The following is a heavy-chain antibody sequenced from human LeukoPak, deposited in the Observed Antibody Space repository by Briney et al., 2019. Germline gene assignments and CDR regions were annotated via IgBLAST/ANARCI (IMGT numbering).Heavy chain of an antibody. J-gene: IGHJ4*02. D-gene: IGHD2-2*02. Sequence: ASVKVSCKAPGYTFTGYYMHWVRQAPGQGLEWMGWINPNSGGTNYAQKFQGRVTMTRDTSISTAYMELSRLRSDDTAVYYCAREGPLGYCSSTSCYSFDYWGQGTLVTVSS. V-gene: IGHV1-2*02. CDR3: AREGPLGYCSSTSCYSFDY. CDR1: GYTFTGYY. CDR2: INPNSGGT.